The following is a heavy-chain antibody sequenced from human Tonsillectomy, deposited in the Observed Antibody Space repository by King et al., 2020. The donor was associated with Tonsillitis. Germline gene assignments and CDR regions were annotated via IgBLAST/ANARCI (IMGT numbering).Heavy chain of an antibody. Sequence: HVQLVESGGGVVQPGRSLRLSCAASGFTFSSYGMYWVRQAPGKGLEWVAVISYDGSKKNFADSVKGQFTVSRDNSKNTLYLKMSSLRAEDTAVYYCAKDYYSDDTGHGYWGQGTLVTVSS. CDR3: AKDYYSDDTGHGY. V-gene: IGHV3-30*18. CDR2: ISYDGSKK. D-gene: IGHD1-26*01. J-gene: IGHJ4*02. CDR1: GFTFSSYG.